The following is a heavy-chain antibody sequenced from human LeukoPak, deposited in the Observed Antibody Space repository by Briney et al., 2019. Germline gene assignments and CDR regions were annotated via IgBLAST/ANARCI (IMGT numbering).Heavy chain of an antibody. D-gene: IGHD5-18*01. CDR3: ARDDGYGYGY. J-gene: IGHJ4*02. Sequence: PGGSLRLSCAASGFTFSSYAMSWVRQAPGKGLEWVSAISGSGGSTYYADSVKGRFTISRDNSKNTLYLQMNSLKTEDTAVYYCARDDGYGYGYWGQRTLVTVSS. CDR1: GFTFSSYA. CDR2: ISGSGGST. V-gene: IGHV3-23*01.